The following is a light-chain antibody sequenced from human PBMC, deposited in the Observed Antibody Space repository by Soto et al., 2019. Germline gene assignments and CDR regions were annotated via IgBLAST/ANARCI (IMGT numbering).Light chain of an antibody. CDR1: QSVSSN. CDR2: GAS. V-gene: IGKV3-15*01. CDR3: QQYNNWPGT. Sequence: EIVMTQSPATLSVSPGERATLSCRASQSVSSNLAWYQRKPGQAPRLLIYGASTRATGIPARFSGSGSGTEFTLTISSLQSEDFALYYCQQYNNWPGTFGQGTKVEIK. J-gene: IGKJ1*01.